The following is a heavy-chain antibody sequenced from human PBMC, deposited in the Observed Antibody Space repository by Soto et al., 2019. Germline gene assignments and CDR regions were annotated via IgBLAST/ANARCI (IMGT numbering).Heavy chain of an antibody. V-gene: IGHV3-21*01. CDR2: ISGGSAYI. Sequence: GGPLRLSWRSSEFSFTNYRRNWVLKNPGKGLEWFSSISGGSAYISYADSVKGRFTISRDNAKNSLYLQMNSLIAEDTAVYYCAREASNYDILTDLYSYYGLDVWGQGTPVTVSS. D-gene: IGHD3-9*01. CDR3: AREASNYDILTDLYSYYGLDV. CDR1: EFSFTNYR. J-gene: IGHJ6*02.